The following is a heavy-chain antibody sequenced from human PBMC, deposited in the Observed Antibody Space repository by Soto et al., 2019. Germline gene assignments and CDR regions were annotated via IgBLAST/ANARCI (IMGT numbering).Heavy chain of an antibody. J-gene: IGHJ6*02. CDR2: ISYDGSNK. Sequence: GGSLRLSCAASGFTFSSYAMHWVRQAPGKGLEWVAVISYDGSNKYYADSVKGRFTISRDNSKNTLYLQMNSLRAEDTAVYYCAKDLARSAAGYYYYYGMDVWGQGTTVTVSS. CDR1: GFTFSSYA. CDR3: AKDLARSAAGYYYYYGMDV. D-gene: IGHD6-13*01. V-gene: IGHV3-30*04.